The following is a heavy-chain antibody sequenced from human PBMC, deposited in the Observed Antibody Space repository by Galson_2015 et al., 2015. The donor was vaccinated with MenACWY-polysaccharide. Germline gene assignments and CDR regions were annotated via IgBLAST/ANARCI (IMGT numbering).Heavy chain of an antibody. V-gene: IGHV3-33*06. CDR3: AKSHVVVVTAIQDTNAFDI. D-gene: IGHD2-21*02. Sequence: FCAASGFTFSTYGMHWVRQAPGKGLEWVAVIWYDGNNKYYADSVKGRFTISRDNSKSTLYLQMNSLRVEDTAVYYCAKSHVVVVTAIQDTNAFDIWGQGTMVTVSS. CDR2: IWYDGNNK. J-gene: IGHJ3*02. CDR1: GFTFSTYG.